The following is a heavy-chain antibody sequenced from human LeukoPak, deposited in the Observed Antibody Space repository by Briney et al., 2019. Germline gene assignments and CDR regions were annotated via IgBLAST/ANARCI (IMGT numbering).Heavy chain of an antibody. D-gene: IGHD3-10*01. Sequence: PGRSLRLSCAASGFTFSSYGMHWVRQAPGKGLEWVAVIWYDGSNKYYADSVKGRFTITRDNSKNTLYLQMNSLRAEDTAVYYCAREPRIDYYGSGSHYYYYGMDVRGKGTTVTVSS. CDR1: GFTFSSYG. V-gene: IGHV3-33*01. CDR3: AREPRIDYYGSGSHYYYYGMDV. J-gene: IGHJ6*04. CDR2: IWYDGSNK.